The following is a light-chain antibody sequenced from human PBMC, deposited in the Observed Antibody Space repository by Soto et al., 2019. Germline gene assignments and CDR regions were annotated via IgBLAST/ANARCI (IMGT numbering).Light chain of an antibody. V-gene: IGKV3-11*01. CDR1: QSVSNY. J-gene: IGKJ2*01. CDR2: DAS. Sequence: EIVLTQSPATLSLSPGERATLSCRASQSVSNYLAWYQQKPGQAPRLLISDASNRATGIPARFSGSGSGTDITLTISSLEPEDVVVYYCQLRSNWPPLYTFGQGTKLDIK. CDR3: QLRSNWPPLYT.